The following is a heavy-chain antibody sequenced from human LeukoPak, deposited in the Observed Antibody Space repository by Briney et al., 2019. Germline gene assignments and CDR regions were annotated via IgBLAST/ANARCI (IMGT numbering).Heavy chain of an antibody. CDR2: ISGGGGST. J-gene: IGHJ4*02. CDR1: GFTFSIYA. CDR3: AKDQAPSGYDFADY. V-gene: IGHV3-23*01. Sequence: PGGSERLSYAPSGFTFSIYAMSWVRHAPGKGLECVSAISGGGGSTYYADSVKGRFTISRDNSKNTLYLKMNSLRAEDTAVYYCAKDQAPSGYDFADYWGQGTLVTVSS. D-gene: IGHD5-12*01.